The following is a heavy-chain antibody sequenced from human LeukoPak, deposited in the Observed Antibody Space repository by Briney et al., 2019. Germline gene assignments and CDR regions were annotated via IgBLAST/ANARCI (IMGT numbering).Heavy chain of an antibody. D-gene: IGHD5-18*01. CDR3: AKELGYSYGYAFDI. CDR2: ISYDGSNK. J-gene: IGHJ3*02. Sequence: GRSLRLSCAASGFTFSSYGMHWVRQAPGKGLEWVAVISYDGSNKYYADSVKGRFTISRDNSKNTLYLQMNSLRAEDTAVYYCAKELGYSYGYAFDIWGQGTMVTVSS. V-gene: IGHV3-30*18. CDR1: GFTFSSYG.